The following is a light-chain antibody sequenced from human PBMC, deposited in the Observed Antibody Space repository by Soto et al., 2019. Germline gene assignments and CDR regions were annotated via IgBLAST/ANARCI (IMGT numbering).Light chain of an antibody. J-gene: IGKJ1*01. CDR2: GAS. CDR3: QQYNTWLLT. CDR1: QSVSSN. V-gene: IGKV3-15*01. Sequence: EIVMTQSPATLSVSPGERATLSCRASQSVSSNLAWYQQKPGQAPRLLIYGASTRATGVPARFSGSESGTEFTLTISSLQSEDFAVYYCQQYNTWLLTFGQGTKVEF.